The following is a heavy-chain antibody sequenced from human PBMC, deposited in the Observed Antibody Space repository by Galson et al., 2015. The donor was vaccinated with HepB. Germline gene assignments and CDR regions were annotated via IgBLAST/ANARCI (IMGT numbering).Heavy chain of an antibody. D-gene: IGHD1-26*01. CDR1: GFEFSMYS. V-gene: IGHV3-48*02. CDR3: TRGDGADSWYSEF. J-gene: IGHJ4*02. CDR2: ISGNSGRI. Sequence: SLRLSCAASGFEFSMYSMNWVRQAPGKGLEWISYISGNSGRIDYAGSVQGRFTISRDNARNSMYLQMRSLKDEDTAVYFCTRGDGADSWYSEFWGQGTLVTVSS.